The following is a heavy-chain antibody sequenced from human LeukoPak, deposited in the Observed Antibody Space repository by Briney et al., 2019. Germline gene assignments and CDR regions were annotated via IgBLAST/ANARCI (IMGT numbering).Heavy chain of an antibody. V-gene: IGHV4-39*01. D-gene: IGHD1-26*01. CDR1: GGSISRSIYH. CDR3: ASLSGSYSRGYFDY. J-gene: IGHJ4*02. CDR2: IYYSGSP. Sequence: SETLSLTCTVSGGSISRSIYHWGWVRQPGGKGWEWIGSIYYSGSPYYNPSLKRRVTISVDPSRNRFSLKLNSVTAADTAVYYCASLSGSYSRGYFDYWGQGTLVPVSS.